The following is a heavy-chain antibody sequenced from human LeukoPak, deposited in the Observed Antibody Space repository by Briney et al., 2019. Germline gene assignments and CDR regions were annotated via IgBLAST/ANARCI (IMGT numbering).Heavy chain of an antibody. CDR1: GFTVSSKY. CDR3: ASGIEVGPVYFDY. V-gene: IGHV3-66*01. J-gene: IGHJ4*02. Sequence: GGSLRLSCAASGFTVSSKYMSWVRRAPGKGLEWVSVIYSGGNTYYADSVKGRFTISRDNSKNTVNLQMNSLRAEDTAVYYCASGIEVGPVYFDYWGQGTLVTVSS. CDR2: IYSGGNT. D-gene: IGHD6-19*01.